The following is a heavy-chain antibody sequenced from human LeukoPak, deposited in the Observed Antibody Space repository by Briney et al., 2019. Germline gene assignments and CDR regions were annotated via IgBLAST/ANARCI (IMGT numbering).Heavy chain of an antibody. V-gene: IGHV4-61*02. D-gene: IGHD3-3*01. Sequence: PSQTLSLTCTVSGGSISSGSYYWSWIRQPAGKGLEWIGRIYTSGSTNYNPSLKSRVTISVDTSKNQFSLKLSSVTAADTAVYYCATARGIEWYFDYWGQGTLVTVSS. CDR1: GGSISSGSYY. J-gene: IGHJ4*02. CDR2: IYTSGST. CDR3: ATARGIEWYFDY.